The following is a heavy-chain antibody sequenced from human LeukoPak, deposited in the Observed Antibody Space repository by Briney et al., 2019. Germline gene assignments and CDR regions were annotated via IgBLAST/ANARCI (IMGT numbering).Heavy chain of an antibody. V-gene: IGHV5-51*01. CDR2: IYPADSDI. Sequence: GESLKISCKGSGYSINNYWIGWVRQMPGKGLEWMGIIYPADSDIRYSPSFQGQVTISADKSISTAYLQWSSLKASDTAMYYCARQEYCRGGSCYTWFDPWGQGTLVTVSS. CDR1: GYSINNYW. CDR3: ARQEYCRGGSCYTWFDP. J-gene: IGHJ5*02. D-gene: IGHD2-15*01.